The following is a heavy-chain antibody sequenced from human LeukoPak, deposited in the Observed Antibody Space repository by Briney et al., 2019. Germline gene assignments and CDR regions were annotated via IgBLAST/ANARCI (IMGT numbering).Heavy chain of an antibody. CDR3: ARDQWFDGFDL. CDR1: GFNFSAHL. Sequence: GGSLRLSCTGSGFNFSAHLMTWVRQVPGKGLEWISSVSGGGTDTYYADAVKGRFIVSRDDSKSTIYLVMKGLTVEDTATYFCARDQWFDGFDLWGQGTLATVSS. CDR2: VSGGGTDT. J-gene: IGHJ4*02. V-gene: IGHV3-23*01. D-gene: IGHD3-22*01.